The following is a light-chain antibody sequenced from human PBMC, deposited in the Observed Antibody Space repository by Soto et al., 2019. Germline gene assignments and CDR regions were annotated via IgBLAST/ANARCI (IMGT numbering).Light chain of an antibody. Sequence: QSALTQPASVSGSPGQSITISCTGTSSDVGGYNYVSWYQQHPGKAPKLMIYDVSTRPSGISNRFSGSKSGNRASLTISGPQAEDEADYYCSSYTSGSTLLVFGGGTKLTVL. J-gene: IGLJ2*01. CDR2: DVS. V-gene: IGLV2-14*01. CDR1: SSDVGGYNY. CDR3: SSYTSGSTLLV.